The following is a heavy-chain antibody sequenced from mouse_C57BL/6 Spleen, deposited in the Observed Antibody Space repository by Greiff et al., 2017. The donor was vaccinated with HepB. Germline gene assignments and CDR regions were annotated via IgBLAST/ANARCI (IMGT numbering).Heavy chain of an antibody. CDR2: IDPSDSYT. Sequence: VKLQESGAELVMPGASVKLSCKASGYTFTSYWMHWVKQRPGQGLEWIGEIDPSDSYTKYNQKFKGKSTLTVDKSSSTAYMQLSSLTSEDSAVYYCASSTVVASGEMDYWGQGTSVTVSS. V-gene: IGHV1-69*01. J-gene: IGHJ4*01. D-gene: IGHD1-1*01. CDR3: ASSTVVASGEMDY. CDR1: GYTFTSYW.